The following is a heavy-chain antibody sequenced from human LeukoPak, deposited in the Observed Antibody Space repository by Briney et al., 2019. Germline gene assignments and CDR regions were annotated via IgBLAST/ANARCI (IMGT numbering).Heavy chain of an antibody. CDR2: FDPEDGET. CDR1: GYTFTGYY. D-gene: IGHD3-10*01. Sequence: ASVKVSCKASGYTFTGYYMHWVRQAPGKGLEWMGGFDPEDGETIYAQKFQGRVTMTEDTSTDTAYMELSSLRSEDTAVYYCATVLWFGETLDYWGQGTLVTVSS. CDR3: ATVLWFGETLDY. V-gene: IGHV1-24*01. J-gene: IGHJ4*02.